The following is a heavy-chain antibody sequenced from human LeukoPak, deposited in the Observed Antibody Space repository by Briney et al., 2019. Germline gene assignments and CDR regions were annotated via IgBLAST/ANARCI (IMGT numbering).Heavy chain of an antibody. V-gene: IGHV7-4-1*02. Sequence: GASVKVSCKASGYTFTSYAMNWVRQAPGQGLEWMGWINTNTGNPTYAQGFTGRFVFSLDTSVSTAYLQISSLKTEDTAVYYCARAPRIFGSGYYYGGDYWGQGTLVTVSS. D-gene: IGHD3-22*01. CDR2: INTNTGNP. CDR1: GYTFTSYA. J-gene: IGHJ4*02. CDR3: ARAPRIFGSGYYYGGDY.